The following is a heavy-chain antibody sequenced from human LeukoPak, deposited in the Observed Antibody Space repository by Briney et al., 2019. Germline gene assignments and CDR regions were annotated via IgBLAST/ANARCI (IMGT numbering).Heavy chain of an antibody. CDR1: GGSFSGYY. CDR2: INHSGST. V-gene: IGHV4-34*01. D-gene: IGHD2-8*01. J-gene: IGHJ4*02. Sequence: SETLSLTCAVYGGSFSGYYWSWIRQPPGKGLEWIGEINHSGSTNYNPSLKSRVTISVDTSKNQFSLKLSSVTAADTAVYYCASSVLRRGVYWGQGTLVTVSS. CDR3: ASSVLRRGVY.